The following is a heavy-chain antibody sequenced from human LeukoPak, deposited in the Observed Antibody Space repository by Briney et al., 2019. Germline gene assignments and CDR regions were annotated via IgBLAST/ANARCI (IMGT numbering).Heavy chain of an antibody. CDR2: ISSSGSSI. Sequence: GGSLRLSCAASGFTFSDYYMSWIRQAPGKGLEWVSYISSSGSSIYYADSVKGRFTISRDNAKNSLYLQMNSLRAEDTAVYYCARDFRYSYGPDYYYGMDVWGQGTTVTVSS. D-gene: IGHD5-18*01. J-gene: IGHJ6*02. CDR1: GFTFSDYY. V-gene: IGHV3-11*01. CDR3: ARDFRYSYGPDYYYGMDV.